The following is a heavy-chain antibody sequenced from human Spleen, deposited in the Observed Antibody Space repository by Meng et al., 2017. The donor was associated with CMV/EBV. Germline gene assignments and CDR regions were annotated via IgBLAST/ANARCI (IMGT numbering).Heavy chain of an antibody. V-gene: IGHV3-53*01. CDR3: AAGDGYYYGMDV. CDR2: IYSGGST. J-gene: IGHJ6*02. D-gene: IGHD7-27*01. Sequence: GESLKISCAASGFTVSSNYMSWVRQAPGKGLEWVSVIYSGGSTNYADSVKGRFTISRDNSKNTLYLQMNSLRAEDTAVYYCAAGDGYYYGMDVWGQGTTVTVSS. CDR1: GFTVSSNY.